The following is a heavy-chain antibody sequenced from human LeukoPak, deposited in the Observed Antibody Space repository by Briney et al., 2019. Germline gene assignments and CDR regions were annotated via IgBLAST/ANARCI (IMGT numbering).Heavy chain of an antibody. CDR3: ATVWGSPTQRSGYFDY. V-gene: IGHV3-48*03. CDR2: ISSSGSTI. J-gene: IGHJ4*02. D-gene: IGHD3-16*01. Sequence: GGSLRLSCAASGFTFSSYEMNWVRQAPGKGLEWVSYISSSGSTIYYADSVKGRFTISRDNAKNSLYLQMNSLRAEDTAVYYCATVWGSPTQRSGYFDYWGQGTLVTVSS. CDR1: GFTFSSYE.